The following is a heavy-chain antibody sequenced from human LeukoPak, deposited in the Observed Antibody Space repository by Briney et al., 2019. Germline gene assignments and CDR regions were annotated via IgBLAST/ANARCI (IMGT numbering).Heavy chain of an antibody. CDR1: GFTFSSYS. D-gene: IGHD3-10*01. Sequence: GGSLRLSCAASGFTFSSYSMNWVRQAPGKGLEWVSSISSSSSYIYYADSVKGRFTVSRDNAKNSLYLQMNSLRAEDTAVYYCARDYFASGGYSVFYVDSWGQGTLVTVSS. CDR3: ARDYFASGGYSVFYVDS. J-gene: IGHJ4*02. CDR2: ISSSSSYI. V-gene: IGHV3-21*01.